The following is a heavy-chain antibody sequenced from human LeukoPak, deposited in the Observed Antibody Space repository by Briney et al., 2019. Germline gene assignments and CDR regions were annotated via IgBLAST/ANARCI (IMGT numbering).Heavy chain of an antibody. CDR1: GFTFSSYA. Sequence: GGSLRLSCAASGFTFSSYAMSWVRQAPGKGLELVSAISGSGGSTYYADSVKGRFTISRDNSKNTLYLQMNSLRAEDTAVYYCAKYSSSWYVGGFDYWGQGTLVTVSS. J-gene: IGHJ4*02. V-gene: IGHV3-23*01. CDR3: AKYSSSWYVGGFDY. CDR2: ISGSGGST. D-gene: IGHD6-13*01.